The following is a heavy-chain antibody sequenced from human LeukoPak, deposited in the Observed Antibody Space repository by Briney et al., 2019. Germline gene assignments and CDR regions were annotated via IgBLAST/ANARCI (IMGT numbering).Heavy chain of an antibody. CDR1: GFTFSTFA. CDR2: IFPSGGEI. J-gene: IGHJ4*02. Sequence: PGGSLRLSCAASGFTFSTFAMIWVRQPPGKGLEWVSSIFPSGGEIHYADSVRGRFTISRDNSKSILSLQMNSLRAEDTAIYYCATYRQVLLPFESWGQRTLVTVSS. CDR3: ATYRQVLLPFES. V-gene: IGHV3-23*01. D-gene: IGHD5-18*01.